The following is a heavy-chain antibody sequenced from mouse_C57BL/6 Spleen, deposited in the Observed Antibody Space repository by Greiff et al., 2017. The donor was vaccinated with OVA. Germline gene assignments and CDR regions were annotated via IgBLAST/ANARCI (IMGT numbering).Heavy chain of an antibody. CDR2: INYDGSST. CDR1: GFTFSDYY. V-gene: IGHV5-16*01. D-gene: IGHD2-4*01. J-gene: IGHJ2*01. Sequence: EVQRVESEGGLVQPGSSMKLSCTASGFTFSDYYMAWVRQVPEKGLEWVANINYDGSSTYYLDSLKSRFIISRDNAKNILYLQMSSLKSEDTATYYCAREGDYDAGYYFDYWGQGTTLTVSS. CDR3: AREGDYDAGYYFDY.